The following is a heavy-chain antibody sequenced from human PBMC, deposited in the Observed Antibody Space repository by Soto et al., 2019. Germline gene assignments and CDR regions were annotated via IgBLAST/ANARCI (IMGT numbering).Heavy chain of an antibody. V-gene: IGHV3-23*03. D-gene: IGHD3-9*01. CDR2: IFPGGST. CDR3: AKDRQPDGIWTFDL. Sequence: EAPLLESGGQLVQPGGSLRLSCAASGFTFSTYNMNWVRQAPGKGLEWVAGIFPGGSTYYANSVKGRFTISRDHSQSSVFLQMSSLIDEDTAVYYCAKDRQPDGIWTFDLWGQGTLVTVSS. J-gene: IGHJ4*02. CDR1: GFTFSTYN.